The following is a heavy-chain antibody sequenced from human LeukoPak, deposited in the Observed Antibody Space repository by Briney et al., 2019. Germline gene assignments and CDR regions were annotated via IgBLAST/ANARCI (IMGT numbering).Heavy chain of an antibody. J-gene: IGHJ4*02. CDR2: IKQDGSEK. V-gene: IGHV3-7*03. Sequence: PGGSLRLSCAASGFTFSSYWMSRVRQAPGKGLEWVANIKQDGSEKYYVDSVKGRFTISRDNAQNSLHLQMNSLRAEDTAVYYCARLSSGWYGDFDYWGQGTLVTVSS. CDR1: GFTFSSYW. D-gene: IGHD6-19*01. CDR3: ARLSSGWYGDFDY.